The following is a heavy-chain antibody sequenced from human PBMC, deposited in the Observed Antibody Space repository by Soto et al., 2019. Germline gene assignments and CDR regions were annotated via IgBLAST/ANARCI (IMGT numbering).Heavy chain of an antibody. D-gene: IGHD6-25*01. CDR1: GYTFISYG. CDR3: APDGGWSPADYYGMDV. J-gene: IGHJ6*02. V-gene: IGHV1-18*04. CDR2: ISAYNGNT. Sequence: ASVKVSCKASGYTFISYGISWVRQAPGQGLEWMGWISAYNGNTNYAQKLQGRVTMTTDTPTSTAYMELRSLRSDDTAVYYCAPDGGWSPADYYGMDVWGQGTTVTFCS.